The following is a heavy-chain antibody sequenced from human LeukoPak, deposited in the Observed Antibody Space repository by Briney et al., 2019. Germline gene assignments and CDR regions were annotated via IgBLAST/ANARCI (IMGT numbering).Heavy chain of an antibody. CDR3: ARVSSSWYGRGSYYYYGMDV. CDR2: IYYSGST. CDR1: GGSISSYY. D-gene: IGHD6-13*01. V-gene: IGHV4-59*01. J-gene: IGHJ6*02. Sequence: PSETLSLTCTVSGGSISSYYWSWIRQPPGKGLEWIGYIYYSGSTNYNPSLKSRVTISVDTSKNQFSLKLSSVTAADTAVYYCARVSSSWYGRGSYYYYGMDVWGQGTTVTVSS.